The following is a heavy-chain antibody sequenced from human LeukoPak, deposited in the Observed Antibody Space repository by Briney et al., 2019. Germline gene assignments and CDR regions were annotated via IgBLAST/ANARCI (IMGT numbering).Heavy chain of an antibody. CDR1: GYSISSGYY. V-gene: IGHV4-38-2*01. D-gene: IGHD3-16*01. J-gene: IGHJ6*03. CDR2: IYHSGST. CDR3: ARMISTDYMDV. Sequence: SEALSLTCAVSGYSISSGYYWGWIRQPPGKGLEWIGSIYHSGSTYYNPSLKSRVTISVDTSKNQSSLKLSSVTAADTAVYYCARMISTDYMDVWGKGTTVTVSS.